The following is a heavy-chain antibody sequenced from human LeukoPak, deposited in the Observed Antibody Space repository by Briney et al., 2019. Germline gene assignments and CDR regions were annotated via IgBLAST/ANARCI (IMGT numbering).Heavy chain of an antibody. CDR2: IYSSGST. CDR3: AREGNRLSFEY. V-gene: IGHV4-4*07. Sequence: PSEPLSLTCTVSGGSISSHYWSWIRQPAGKGLEWIGRIYSSGSTNYKPSLKSRVTISVDKSKNQFSLKLSSVTAADTAVYYCAREGNRLSFEYWGQGTLVTVAS. CDR1: GGSISSHY. J-gene: IGHJ4*02.